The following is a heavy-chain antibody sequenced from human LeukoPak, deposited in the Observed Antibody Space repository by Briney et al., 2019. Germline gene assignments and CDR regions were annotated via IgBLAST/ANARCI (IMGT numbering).Heavy chain of an antibody. D-gene: IGHD4-17*01. J-gene: IGHJ1*01. Sequence: PSETLSLTCTVSGGSISSYYWSWIRQPPGKGLEWTGYIYYSGSTNYNPSLKSRVTISVDTSKNQFSLKLSSVTAADTAVYYCARGSTVTTEYFQHWGQGTLVTVSS. V-gene: IGHV4-59*01. CDR2: IYYSGST. CDR1: GGSISSYY. CDR3: ARGSTVTTEYFQH.